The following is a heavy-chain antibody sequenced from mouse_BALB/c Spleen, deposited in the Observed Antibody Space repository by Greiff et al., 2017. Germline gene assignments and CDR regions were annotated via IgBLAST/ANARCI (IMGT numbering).Heavy chain of an antibody. Sequence: LVESGAELARPGASVKLSCKASGYTFTSYWMQWVKQRPGQGLEWIGAIYPGDGDTRYTQKFKGEATLTADKSSSTAYMQLSSLASEDSAVYYCAREDGNHAMDYWGQGTSVTVSS. CDR3: AREDGNHAMDY. V-gene: IGHV1-87*01. J-gene: IGHJ4*01. CDR1: GYTFTSYW. CDR2: IYPGDGDT. D-gene: IGHD2-1*01.